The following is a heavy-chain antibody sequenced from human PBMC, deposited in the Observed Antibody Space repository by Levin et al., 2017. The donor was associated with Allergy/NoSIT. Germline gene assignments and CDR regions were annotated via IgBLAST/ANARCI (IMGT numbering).Heavy chain of an antibody. Sequence: ASVKVSCKASGYTFTSYAMNWVRQAPGQGLEWMGWINTNTGNPTYAQGFTGRFVFSLDTSVSTAYLQISSLKAEDTAVYYCARGRYSSSWYEPHHFDYWGQGTLVTVSS. D-gene: IGHD6-13*01. CDR3: ARGRYSSSWYEPHHFDY. CDR1: GYTFTSYA. V-gene: IGHV7-4-1*02. J-gene: IGHJ4*02. CDR2: INTNTGNP.